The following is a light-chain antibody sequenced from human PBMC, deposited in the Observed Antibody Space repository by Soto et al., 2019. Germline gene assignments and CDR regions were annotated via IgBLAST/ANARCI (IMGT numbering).Light chain of an antibody. J-gene: IGKJ4*01. CDR3: QQYDHLPLT. V-gene: IGKV1-5*01. Sequence: DIQVTQTPSTLPASVGDRVSITCRASQSISNWLAWYQQKPGTAPKLLIYHASTLESGVPSRFSGSGSGTDFTFTISSLQPEDIATDYCQQYDHLPLTFGGGTKVDIK. CDR2: HAS. CDR1: QSISNW.